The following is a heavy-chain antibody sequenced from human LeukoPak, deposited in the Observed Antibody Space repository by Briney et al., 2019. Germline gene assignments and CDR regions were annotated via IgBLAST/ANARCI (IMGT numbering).Heavy chain of an antibody. CDR1: GYTFTGYY. Sequence: ASVKVSCKASGYTFTGYYMHWVRQAPGQGLEWMGWINPNSGGTNYAQKFQGRVTKTRDTSTSTAYMELSRLRSDDTAVYYCARVEDYYYDSSGLIWGQGTMVTVSS. CDR3: ARVEDYYYDSSGLI. V-gene: IGHV1-2*02. CDR2: INPNSGGT. J-gene: IGHJ3*02. D-gene: IGHD3-22*01.